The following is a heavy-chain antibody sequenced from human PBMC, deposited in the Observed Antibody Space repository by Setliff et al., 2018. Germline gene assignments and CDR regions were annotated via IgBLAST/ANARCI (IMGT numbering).Heavy chain of an antibody. CDR3: ARDFWYYASSGYYEFPYFDY. V-gene: IGHV4-59*11. CDR2: IYYSGST. D-gene: IGHD3-22*01. J-gene: IGHJ4*02. CDR1: GGSSSSHY. Sequence: LSLNCTVSGGSSSSHYWSWIRQPPGKGLEWIGSIYYSGSTHYNPSLKSRVPISVDTSKHQFSLKLSSVTAADTAVYYCARDFWYYASSGYYEFPYFDYWGQGTLVTVSS.